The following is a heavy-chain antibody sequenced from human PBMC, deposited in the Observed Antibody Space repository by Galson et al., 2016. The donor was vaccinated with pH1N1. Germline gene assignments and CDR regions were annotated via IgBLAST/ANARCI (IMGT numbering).Heavy chain of an antibody. CDR1: GFSLSTSGVG. CDR2: IYWDDDK. D-gene: IGHD4-17*01. CDR3: VQSGHGDYVGYFDY. Sequence: PALVKPTQTLTLTCTFSGFSLSTSGVGVGWIRQPPGKALEWLALIYWDDDKRYSPSLKSRLTITKDTSKNQVVLTMTNMDPVDTATYYGVQSGHGDYVGYFDYWGQGTLVSVSS. J-gene: IGHJ4*02. V-gene: IGHV2-5*02.